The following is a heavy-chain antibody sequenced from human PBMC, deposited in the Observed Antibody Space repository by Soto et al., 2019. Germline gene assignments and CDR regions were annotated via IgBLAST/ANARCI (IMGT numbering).Heavy chain of an antibody. D-gene: IGHD5-18*01. CDR1: GFTVSSNY. J-gene: IGHJ4*02. Sequence: GGSLRLSCAASGFTVSSNYMSWVRQAPGKGLEWVSVIYSGGSAYYADSVKGRFTISRDNSKNTLYLQMNSLRAEDTAVYYCARHGYNYGGGYFDYWGQGTLVTVSS. V-gene: IGHV3-66*04. CDR3: ARHGYNYGGGYFDY. CDR2: IYSGGSA.